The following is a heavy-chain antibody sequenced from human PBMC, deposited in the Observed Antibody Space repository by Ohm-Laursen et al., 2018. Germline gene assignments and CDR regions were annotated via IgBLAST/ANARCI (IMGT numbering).Heavy chain of an antibody. Sequence: TLSLTCSVSGGSISSYYWTWIRQPPGKGLEWIGYIYYSGSTNYNPSLKSRVTISVDTPKKQFSLKLSSVTAADTAVYYCARQESSGWYPDYWGQGTLVTVSS. D-gene: IGHD6-19*01. CDR3: ARQESSGWYPDY. J-gene: IGHJ4*02. CDR2: IYYSGST. CDR1: GGSISSYY. V-gene: IGHV4-59*08.